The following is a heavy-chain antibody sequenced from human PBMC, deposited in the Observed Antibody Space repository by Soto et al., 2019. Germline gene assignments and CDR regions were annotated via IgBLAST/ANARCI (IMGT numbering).Heavy chain of an antibody. CDR3: AKEVSLGSTVDLGY. D-gene: IGHD7-27*01. V-gene: IGHV3-23*01. CDR2: ISGSGGST. Sequence: GGSLRLSCAASGFTFSIFAMSWVRQSPGKGLEWVSTISGSGGSTYYADAVKGRFTISRDNSMGTLYLQMKSLRAEDTAIYYCAKEVSLGSTVDLGYWGQGALVTVSS. CDR1: GFTFSIFA. J-gene: IGHJ4*02.